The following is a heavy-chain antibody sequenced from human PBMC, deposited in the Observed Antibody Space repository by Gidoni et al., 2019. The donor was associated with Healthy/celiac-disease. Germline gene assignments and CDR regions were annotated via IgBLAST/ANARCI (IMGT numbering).Heavy chain of an antibody. V-gene: IGHV1-18*04. CDR3: ARDLGDYDELTYDY. D-gene: IGHD4-17*01. J-gene: IGHJ4*02. Sequence: QVQLVQCGSEGKKTGASVKCSCKASGYTFTSYGISCVRQTPGRGLAWLGWISAYNGNTNAAQKLRGRATMTTDTSTSTAYMELSRLRSDDTAVYYCARDLGDYDELTYDYWGQGTLVTVSS. CDR2: ISAYNGNT. CDR1: GYTFTSYG.